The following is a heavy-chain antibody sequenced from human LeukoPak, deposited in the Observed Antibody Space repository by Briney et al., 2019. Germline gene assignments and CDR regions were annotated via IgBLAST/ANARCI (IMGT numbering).Heavy chain of an antibody. Sequence: GGSLRLSCAASGFTFSNHAMSWVRQTPGKGLEWVSAISGSGGSKYYADSVKGRFTVSRDNSKNTLYLQMNSLRADESAVYYCTKGPDTPMIRPDYWGQGTLVTVSS. CDR1: GFTFSNHA. J-gene: IGHJ4*02. D-gene: IGHD5-18*01. CDR2: ISGSGGSK. CDR3: TKGPDTPMIRPDY. V-gene: IGHV3-23*01.